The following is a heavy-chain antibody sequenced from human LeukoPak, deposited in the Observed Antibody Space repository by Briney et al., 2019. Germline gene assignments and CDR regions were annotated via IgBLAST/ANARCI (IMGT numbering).Heavy chain of an antibody. CDR2: ISSNGGST. CDR3: ARTTVVIWGHDAFDI. V-gene: IGHV3-64*01. CDR1: GFTFSSYA. J-gene: IGHJ3*02. Sequence: PGGSLRLSCAASGFTFSSYAMHWVRQAPGKGLEYVSAISSNGGSTYYANSVKGRFTISRDNAKNSLYLQMNSLRAEDTAVYYCARTTVVIWGHDAFDIWGQGTMVTVSS. D-gene: IGHD4-23*01.